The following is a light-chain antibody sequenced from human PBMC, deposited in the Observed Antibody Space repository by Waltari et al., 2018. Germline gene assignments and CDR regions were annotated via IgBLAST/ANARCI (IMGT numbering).Light chain of an antibody. CDR1: QSVSSS. CDR2: GAS. V-gene: IGKV3D-15*01. J-gene: IGKJ1*01. CDR3: QQNSNWPWT. Sequence: EIVMTQSPATLSLSPGERANLSCRASQSVSSSLAWYQQKPGQAPRLLIYGASSRATGIPERFSGSGSGTEFTLTISSLEPEDVTVYYCQQNSNWPWTFGQGTKVEIK.